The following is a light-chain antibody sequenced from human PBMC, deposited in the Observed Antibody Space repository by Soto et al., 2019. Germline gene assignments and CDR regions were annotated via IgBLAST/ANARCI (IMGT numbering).Light chain of an antibody. J-gene: IGKJ4*01. CDR2: DAS. CDR1: QNINNY. CDR3: QQYDDLPLT. Sequence: DIQMTQSPSSLSASGRDRVTITCQASQNINNYLNWYQQRPGQAPRLLIYDASNLETGVPSRFSGSGFGTHFTFTISSLQPEDVATYYCQQYDDLPLTFGGGTGVEI. V-gene: IGKV1-33*01.